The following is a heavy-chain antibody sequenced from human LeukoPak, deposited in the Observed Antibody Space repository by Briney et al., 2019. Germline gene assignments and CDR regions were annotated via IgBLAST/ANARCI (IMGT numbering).Heavy chain of an antibody. D-gene: IGHD3-9*01. CDR2: ISSSSSYI. CDR1: GFTFSSYS. V-gene: IGHV3-21*04. CDR3: AKDGTSYYDILTGRLGYYYMDV. Sequence: PGGSLRLSCAASGFTFSSYSMNWVRQAPGKGLEWVSSISSSSSYIYYADSVKGRFTISRDNAKNSLYLQMNSLRAEDTALYYCAKDGTSYYDILTGRLGYYYMDVWGKGTTVTISS. J-gene: IGHJ6*03.